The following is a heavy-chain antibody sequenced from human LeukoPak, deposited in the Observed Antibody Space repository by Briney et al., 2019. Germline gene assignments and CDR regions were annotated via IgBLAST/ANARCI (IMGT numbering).Heavy chain of an antibody. J-gene: IGHJ6*02. CDR2: IYYSGST. D-gene: IGHD4-11*01. CDR3: ARDMTTVTTSPNYYYYYGMDV. CDR1: GGSVSSGSYY. Sequence: SETLSLTCTVSGGSVSSGSYYWSWIRQPPGKGLEWIGYIYYSGSTNYNPSLKSRVTISVDTSKNQFSLKLSSVTAADTAVYYCARDMTTVTTSPNYYYYYGMDVWGQGTTVTVSS. V-gene: IGHV4-61*01.